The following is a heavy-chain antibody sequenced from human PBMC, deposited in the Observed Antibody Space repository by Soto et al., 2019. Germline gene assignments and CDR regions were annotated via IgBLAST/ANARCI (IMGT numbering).Heavy chain of an antibody. CDR2: ISGSGGST. V-gene: IGHV3-23*01. D-gene: IGHD3-22*01. J-gene: IGHJ4*02. CDR1: GFTFSTYA. Sequence: PGGSLRLSCVASGFTFSTYAMSWVCQAPGKGLEWVSAISGSGGSTYYADSVKGRFTISRDNSKNTLYLQMNSLRAEDTAVYYCVRATYFSDSSGYTRCFDYWGQGTLVTVSS. CDR3: VRATYFSDSSGYTRCFDY.